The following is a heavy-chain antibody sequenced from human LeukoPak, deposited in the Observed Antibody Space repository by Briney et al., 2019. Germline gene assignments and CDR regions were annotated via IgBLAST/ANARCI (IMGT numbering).Heavy chain of an antibody. V-gene: IGHV3-48*03. CDR3: ARGYYDFWSGYLDY. D-gene: IGHD3-3*01. CDR1: GFTFSSYE. Sequence: PGGSLRLSCAASGFTFSSYEMNWVRQAPGKGLEWVSYISSSGSTIYYADSVKGRFTISRDNAKNSLYLQMNSLRAEDTAVYYCARGYYDFWSGYLDYWGQGTPVTVSS. CDR2: ISSSGSTI. J-gene: IGHJ4*02.